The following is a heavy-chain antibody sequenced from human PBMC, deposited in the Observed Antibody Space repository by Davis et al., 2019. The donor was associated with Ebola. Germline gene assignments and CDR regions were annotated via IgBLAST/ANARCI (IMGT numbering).Heavy chain of an antibody. V-gene: IGHV3-21*01. CDR2: ISSSSSYI. CDR3: ARAVNYYYYGMDV. D-gene: IGHD4-17*01. J-gene: IGHJ6*04. Sequence: PGGSLRLSCAASGFTFSSYSMNWVRQAPGKGLEWVSSISSSSSYIYYADSVKGRFTIFRDNAKNSLYLQMNSLRAEDTAVYYCARAVNYYYYGMDVWGKGTTVTVSS. CDR1: GFTFSSYS.